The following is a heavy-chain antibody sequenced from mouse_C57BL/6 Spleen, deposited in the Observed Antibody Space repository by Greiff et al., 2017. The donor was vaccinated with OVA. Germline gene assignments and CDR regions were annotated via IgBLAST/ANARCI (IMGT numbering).Heavy chain of an antibody. CDR2: ISDGGSYT. CDR3: AREAGTVFAY. Sequence: EVKLVESGGGLVKPGGSLKLSCAASGFTFSSYAMSWVRQTPEKRLEWVATISDGGSYTYYPDNVKGRFTISRDNAKNNLYLQMSHMKSEDTAMYYCAREAGTVFAYWGEGTLVSVS. J-gene: IGHJ3*01. V-gene: IGHV5-4*01. D-gene: IGHD2-14*01. CDR1: GFTFSSYA.